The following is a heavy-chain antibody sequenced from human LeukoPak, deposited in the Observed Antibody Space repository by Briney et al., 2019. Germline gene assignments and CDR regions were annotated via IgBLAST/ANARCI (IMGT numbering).Heavy chain of an antibody. CDR1: GGSISSYY. CDR2: IYYSGST. Sequence: PSETLSLTCTVAGGSISSYYWSWIRQPPGKGLEWIGYIYYSGSTNYNPSLKSRVTISVDTSKNQFSLKLSSVTAADTAVYYCARDSGSYYFDYWGQGTLVTVSS. D-gene: IGHD1-26*01. J-gene: IGHJ4*02. V-gene: IGHV4-59*01. CDR3: ARDSGSYYFDY.